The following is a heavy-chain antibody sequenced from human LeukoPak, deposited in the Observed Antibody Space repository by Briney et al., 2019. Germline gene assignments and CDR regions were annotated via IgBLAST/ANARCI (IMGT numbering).Heavy chain of an antibody. CDR1: GFTFGSYW. J-gene: IGHJ1*01. V-gene: IGHV3-7*01. CDR2: IRQDGGEK. CDR3: TSWGDTTAEYFQR. Sequence: QLGGSLRLSCAASGFTFGSYWMSWVRQVPGKRLEWLANIRQDGGEKHYVDSMKGRFTISRDNAKNSLFLQMNSLRAEDTAVYYCTSWGDTTAEYFQRWGQGTLVTVSS. D-gene: IGHD2-21*02.